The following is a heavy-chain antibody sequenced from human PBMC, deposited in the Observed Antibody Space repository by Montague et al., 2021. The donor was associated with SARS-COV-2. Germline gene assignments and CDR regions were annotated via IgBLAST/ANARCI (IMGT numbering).Heavy chain of an antibody. V-gene: IGHV4-39*02. CDR3: ARRGRKLLPVATTIGGFDI. D-gene: IGHD5-12*01. CDR1: GSSISSNNYY. CDR2: IYDSGST. J-gene: IGHJ3*02. Sequence: SETLSLTCTVSGSSISSNNYYWDWIRQPPGKGLEWIGSIYDSGSTYYNPSLKSRVTISVDTSKHHFSLKLNSVTAADTAVYYCARRGRKLLPVATTIGGFDIWGQGTMVTVSS.